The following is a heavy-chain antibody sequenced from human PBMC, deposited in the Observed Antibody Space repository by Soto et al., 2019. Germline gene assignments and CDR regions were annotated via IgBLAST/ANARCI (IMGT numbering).Heavy chain of an antibody. D-gene: IGHD6-13*01. CDR3: ARGGYRSRPRGVDY. CDR2: INHSGST. Sequence: SETLSVTCAVYGGSFSGYYWSWIRQPPGKGLEWIGEINHSGSTNYNPSLKSRVTISVDTSKNQFSLKLSSVTAADTAVYYCARGGYRSRPRGVDYWGQGTLVTVSS. CDR1: GGSFSGYY. V-gene: IGHV4-34*01. J-gene: IGHJ4*02.